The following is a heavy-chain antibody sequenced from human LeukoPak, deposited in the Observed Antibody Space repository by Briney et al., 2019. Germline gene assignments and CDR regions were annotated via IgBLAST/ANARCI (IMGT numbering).Heavy chain of an antibody. CDR3: AKGTGIAAAGPDLAWDY. CDR2: ISGSGGST. D-gene: IGHD6-13*01. CDR1: GFTFSSYA. V-gene: IGHV3-23*01. J-gene: IGHJ4*02. Sequence: PGGSLRLSCAASGFTFSSYAMSWVRQAPGKGLEWVSAISGSGGSTYYADSVKGRFTTSRDNSKNTLYLQMNSLRAEDTAVYYCAKGTGIAAAGPDLAWDYWGQGTLVTVSS.